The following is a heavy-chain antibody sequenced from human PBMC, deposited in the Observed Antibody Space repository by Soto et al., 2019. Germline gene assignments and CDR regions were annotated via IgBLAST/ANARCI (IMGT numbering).Heavy chain of an antibody. D-gene: IGHD4-17*01. V-gene: IGHV3-48*02. Sequence: GGSLRLSCAASGFTFSSYSMNWVRQAPGKGLEWVSYISSSSSTVYYADSVKGRFTISRHNAKNSLYLQMNSLRDEDTAVYYCARDGDYGDEYGMDVWGQGTTVTVSS. CDR1: GFTFSSYS. CDR2: ISSSSSTV. CDR3: ARDGDYGDEYGMDV. J-gene: IGHJ6*02.